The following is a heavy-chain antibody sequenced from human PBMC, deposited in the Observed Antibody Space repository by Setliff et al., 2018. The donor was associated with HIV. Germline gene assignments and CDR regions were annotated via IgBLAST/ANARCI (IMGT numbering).Heavy chain of an antibody. V-gene: IGHV4-39*07. CDR3: ARGGKMVGYSGYVGTPYGMDV. J-gene: IGHJ6*02. Sequence: KSSETLSLTCTVSGGSISSSSYYWGWIRQPPGKGLEWIGSIYYSGSTYYNPSLKSRVTISVDTSKNQFSLKLSSVTAADTAVYYCARGGKMVGYSGYVGTPYGMDVWGQGTTVTVSS. CDR1: GGSISSSSYY. D-gene: IGHD5-12*01. CDR2: IYYSGST.